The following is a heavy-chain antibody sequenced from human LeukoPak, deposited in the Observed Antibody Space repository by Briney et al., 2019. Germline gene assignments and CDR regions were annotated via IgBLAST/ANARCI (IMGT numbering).Heavy chain of an antibody. CDR1: GDSISTSNSY. CDR3: ARVRGSYDGVDV. V-gene: IGHV4-39*01. D-gene: IGHD1-26*01. Sequence: SETLSLTCTVSGDSISTSNSYWGWIRQPPGKGLEWIGSIYYSGNTYYNASLKSRVTISVDTSKNQFSLKLTSVTAADTAVYYCARVRGSYDGVDVWGKGTTVTVSS. CDR2: IYYSGNT. J-gene: IGHJ6*04.